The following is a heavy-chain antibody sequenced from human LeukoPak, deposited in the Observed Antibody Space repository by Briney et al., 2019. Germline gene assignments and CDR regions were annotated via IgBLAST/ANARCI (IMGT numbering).Heavy chain of an antibody. Sequence: GGSLRLSCAASGSTFSDYYMSWIRQAPGKGLEWVSAISGSGGSTYYADSVKGRFTISRDNSKNTLYLQMNSLRAEDTAVYYCAKANTAMVNHYYYGMDVWGQGTTVTVSS. V-gene: IGHV3-23*01. J-gene: IGHJ6*02. CDR2: ISGSGGST. D-gene: IGHD5-18*01. CDR1: GSTFSDYY. CDR3: AKANTAMVNHYYYGMDV.